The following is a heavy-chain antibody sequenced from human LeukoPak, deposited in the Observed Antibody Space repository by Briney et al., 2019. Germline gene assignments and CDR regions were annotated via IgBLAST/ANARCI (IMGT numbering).Heavy chain of an antibody. D-gene: IGHD2-15*01. CDR1: GDSINDHY. Sequence: SETLSLTCTVSGDSINDHYWSWIRQPPGEGLEWIAYIYSSVSTNYNPSLKSRVTISIDTSKSQFSLKLTSVTAADAGVYYCARQRCSGGSCYRVHQLYYMDVWGKGTTVTVSS. CDR2: IYSSVST. CDR3: ARQRCSGGSCYRVHQLYYMDV. V-gene: IGHV4-4*09. J-gene: IGHJ6*03.